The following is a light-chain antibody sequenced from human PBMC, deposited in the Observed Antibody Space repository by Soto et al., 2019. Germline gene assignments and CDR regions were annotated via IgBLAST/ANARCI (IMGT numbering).Light chain of an antibody. V-gene: IGKV3-20*01. CDR1: QSVGSNY. CDR2: GAS. Sequence: EIVLTQFPCTLSLSPGERATLSCRASQSVGSNYLAWYQQRPGQPPNLLIFGASHRAPGIPDRFSGSGSGTDFTLTISRLEPEDFAVYYCQQYGSSIQTFGQGTKVDIK. CDR3: QQYGSSIQT. J-gene: IGKJ1*01.